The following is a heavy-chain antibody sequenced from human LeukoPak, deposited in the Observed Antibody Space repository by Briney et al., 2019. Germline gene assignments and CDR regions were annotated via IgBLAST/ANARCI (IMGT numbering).Heavy chain of an antibody. J-gene: IGHJ4*02. CDR3: ASRGAGQQLIRFVY. D-gene: IGHD6-13*01. CDR2: INHSGST. Sequence: PSETLSLTCAVYGGSVSGYYWSWIRQPPGKGREWIGEINHSGSTNYNPSLKSRVTISVDTSKNQFSRKLSSVTAADTAVYYCASRGAGQQLIRFVYWGQGTLVTVSS. V-gene: IGHV4-34*01. CDR1: GGSVSGYY.